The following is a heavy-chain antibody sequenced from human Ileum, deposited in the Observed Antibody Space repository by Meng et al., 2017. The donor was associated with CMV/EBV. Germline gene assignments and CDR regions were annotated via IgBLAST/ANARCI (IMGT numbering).Heavy chain of an antibody. CDR1: RGSISSDC. CDR3: ARGPYSSSWSSFDY. V-gene: IGHV4-4*07. J-gene: IGHJ4*02. Sequence: QARLQGSAPGVVKPSTTLSITCTVPRGSISSDCWSWIRQPAGKGLEWIGRIYTSGSTNYNPSLKSRVTMSVDTSKTQFSLKLSSVTAADTAVYYCARGPYSSSWSSFDYWGQGTLVTVSS. D-gene: IGHD6-13*01. CDR2: IYTSGST.